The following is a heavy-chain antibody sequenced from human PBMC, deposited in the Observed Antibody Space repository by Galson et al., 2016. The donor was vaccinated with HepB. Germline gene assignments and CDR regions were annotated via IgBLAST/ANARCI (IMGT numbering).Heavy chain of an antibody. J-gene: IGHJ6*02. CDR2: IFQSGST. V-gene: IGHV4-4*02. D-gene: IGHD2/OR15-2a*01. CDR1: GGSISSRNR. Sequence: SETLSLTCAVSGGSISSRNRWSWVRQPPGKGLEWIGEIFQSGSTNYNPSLASRLTISLDKSKNQISLELISVTAADTAIYYCARDVAFNPDTTGDLYGMDVWGHGTTVTVSS. CDR3: ARDVAFNPDTTGDLYGMDV.